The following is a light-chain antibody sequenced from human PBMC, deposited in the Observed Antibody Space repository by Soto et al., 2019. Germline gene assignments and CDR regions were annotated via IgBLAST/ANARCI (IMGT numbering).Light chain of an antibody. CDR1: QSISTW. Sequence: DIQMTQSPSTVSASAGDRVTITCRASQSISTWLAWYQQKPGRAPKFLMFKASSLESGVPSRFSGSGSGTEFTLTISGLQPDDFATYYCQQYNSYPLTFGQGTKVDIK. J-gene: IGKJ1*01. V-gene: IGKV1-5*03. CDR3: QQYNSYPLT. CDR2: KAS.